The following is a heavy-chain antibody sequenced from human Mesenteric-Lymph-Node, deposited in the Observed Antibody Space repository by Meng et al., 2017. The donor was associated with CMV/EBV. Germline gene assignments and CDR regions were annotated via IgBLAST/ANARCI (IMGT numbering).Heavy chain of an antibody. J-gene: IGHJ4*02. V-gene: IGHV3-9*01. CDR3: AKGSSSWSVIDY. CDR1: GFSFDDHG. Sequence: GGSLRLSCAASGFSFDDHGMHWVRQAPGKGLEWVSGINWKGGSIGYADSVKDRFTISRDNSKNTLYLQMNSLRAEDTAVYYCAKGSSSWSVIDYWGQGTLVTVSS. CDR2: INWKGGSI. D-gene: IGHD6-13*01.